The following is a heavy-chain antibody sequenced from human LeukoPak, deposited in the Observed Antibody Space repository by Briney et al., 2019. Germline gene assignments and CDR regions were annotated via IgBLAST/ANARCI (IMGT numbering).Heavy chain of an antibody. D-gene: IGHD6-19*01. CDR2: ISDDGSHE. CDR3: ARHRLRSGWYGGPSFDY. Sequence: GGSLRLSCAASGFTFSRYAMHWVRQAPGKGLEWVAVISDDGSHEFYAESVKGRFTISRDNSMNTLHLQMNSLRSEDTAVYYCARHRLRSGWYGGPSFDYWGQGTLVTVSS. J-gene: IGHJ4*02. CDR1: GFTFSRYA. V-gene: IGHV3-30*04.